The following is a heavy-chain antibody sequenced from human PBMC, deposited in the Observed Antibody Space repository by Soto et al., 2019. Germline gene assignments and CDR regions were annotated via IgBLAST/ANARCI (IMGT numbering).Heavy chain of an antibody. CDR3: AKDSGYSGYDVYDYYYGMDV. D-gene: IGHD5-12*01. Sequence: QLVESGGGVVQPGRSLRLSCAASGFTFSLYGMHWVRQAPGKGLEWVAVTSYDGSNTDYADSVKGRFTISRDNSKNTLYLQMISLRAEDTAVYDCAKDSGYSGYDVYDYYYGMDVWGQGTTVTVSS. CDR2: TSYDGSNT. CDR1: GFTFSLYG. V-gene: IGHV3-30*18. J-gene: IGHJ6*02.